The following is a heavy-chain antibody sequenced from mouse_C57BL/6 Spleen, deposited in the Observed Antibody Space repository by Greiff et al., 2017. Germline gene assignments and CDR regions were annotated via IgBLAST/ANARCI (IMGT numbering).Heavy chain of an antibody. D-gene: IGHD1-1*01. CDR1: GFNIKDDY. V-gene: IGHV14-4*01. Sequence: VQLQQSGAELVRPGASVKLSCTASGFNIKDDYMHWVKQRPEQGLEWIGWIDPENGDTEYASKFQGKATITADPSSNTAYLQLSSLTSEDTAVYYCTTRDYYYCSSYEGFAYWGQGTLVTVSA. CDR2: IDPENGDT. CDR3: TTRDYYYCSSYEGFAY. J-gene: IGHJ3*01.